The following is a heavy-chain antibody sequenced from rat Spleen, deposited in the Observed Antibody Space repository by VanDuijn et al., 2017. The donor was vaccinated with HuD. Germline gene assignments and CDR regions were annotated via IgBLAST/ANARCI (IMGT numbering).Heavy chain of an antibody. CDR2: INIEGGGT. D-gene: IGHD4-6*01. CDR3: ARDGPLFAY. CDR1: GFTFSNYW. V-gene: IGHV5-58*01. Sequence: EVQLVETGGGLVQPGRSLKLSCVASGFTFSNYWMYWIRQAPGKGLEWVSSINIEGGGTYYSDSVKGRFTISRDNAENTVYLQMNSLRSEDTATYSCARDGPLFAYWGQGTLVTVSS. J-gene: IGHJ3*01.